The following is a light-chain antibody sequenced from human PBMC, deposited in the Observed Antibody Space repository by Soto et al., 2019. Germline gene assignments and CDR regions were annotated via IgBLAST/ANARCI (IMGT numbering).Light chain of an antibody. J-gene: IGKJ1*01. V-gene: IGKV3-20*01. CDR2: GAS. CDR3: QQYGSSGT. Sequence: VITQSPATLPMSPGERATLSCRASQSVSNNYLAWYQQKPGQAPRLLIYGASNRATGIPDRFSGSGSGTDFTLTSSRLEPEDFAVYYCQQYGSSGTFGQGTKVDIK. CDR1: QSVSNNY.